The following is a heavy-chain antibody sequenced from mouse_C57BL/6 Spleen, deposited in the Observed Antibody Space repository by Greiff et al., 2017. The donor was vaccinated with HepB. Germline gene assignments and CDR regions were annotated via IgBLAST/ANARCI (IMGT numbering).Heavy chain of an antibody. V-gene: IGHV1-26*01. CDR2: INPNNGGT. CDR3: ARSGYGYDVTWFAY. D-gene: IGHD2-2*01. J-gene: IGHJ3*01. CDR1: GYTFTDYY. Sequence: EVQLQQSGPELVKPGASVKISCKASGYTFTDYYMNWVKQSHGKSLEWIGDINPNNGGTSYNQKFKGKATLTVDKSSSTAYMELRSLTSEDSAVYYCARSGYGYDVTWFAYWGQGTLVTVSA.